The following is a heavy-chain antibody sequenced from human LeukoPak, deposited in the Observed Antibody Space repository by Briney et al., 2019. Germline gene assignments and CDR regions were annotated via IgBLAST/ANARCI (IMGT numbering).Heavy chain of an antibody. CDR3: ARDCDILTGFPSGWFDP. Sequence: PGGSLRLSCAASGFTFSSYGMHWVRQAPGKGLEWVAVISYDGSNKYYADSVKGRFTISRDNAKNSLYLQMNSLRAEDTAVYYCARDCDILTGFPSGWFDPWGQGTLVTVSS. CDR1: GFTFSSYG. CDR2: ISYDGSNK. D-gene: IGHD3-9*01. V-gene: IGHV3-30*03. J-gene: IGHJ5*02.